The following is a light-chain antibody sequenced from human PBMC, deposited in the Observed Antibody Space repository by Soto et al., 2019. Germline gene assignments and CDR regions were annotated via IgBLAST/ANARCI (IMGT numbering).Light chain of an antibody. CDR2: DAS. Sequence: EIVLTQSPSTLSLSPGERATLSCRASQSVSSYLAWYQQKPGQAPRLLIYDASNRATGIPARFSGSGSGTDFTLTISSLEPEDFAVYYCQQRSNWPPKWTFGQGTMVDIK. J-gene: IGKJ1*01. CDR3: QQRSNWPPKWT. V-gene: IGKV3-11*01. CDR1: QSVSSY.